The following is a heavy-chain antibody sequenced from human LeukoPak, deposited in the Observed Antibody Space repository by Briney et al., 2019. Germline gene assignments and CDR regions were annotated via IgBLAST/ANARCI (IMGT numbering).Heavy chain of an antibody. CDR2: INPSGGST. V-gene: IGHV1-46*01. CDR3: ARAGSIVGRFDY. D-gene: IGHD1-26*01. CDR1: GYTFSNYY. J-gene: IGHJ4*02. Sequence: ASVKVSCKASGYTFSNYYMHWVRQAPGQGLEWMGIINPSGGSTNYAQKFQGRVTMTRDTSTSTVYMELSSLRAEDTAVYYCARAGSIVGRFDYWGQGTLVTVSS.